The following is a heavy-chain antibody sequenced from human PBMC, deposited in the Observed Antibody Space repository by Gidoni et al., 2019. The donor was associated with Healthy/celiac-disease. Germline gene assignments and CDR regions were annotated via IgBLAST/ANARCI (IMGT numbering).Heavy chain of an antibody. V-gene: IGHV2-5*01. CDR1: GFSLSTRGVG. CDR2: IYWNDDK. CDR3: AHRPPYYDFWSGYYLGPFDY. Sequence: QITLKESGPTLVKPTQTLTLTCTFSGFSLSTRGVGVGWIRQPPGKALEWLALIYWNDDKRYSPSLKSRLTITKDTSKNQVVLTMTNMDPVDTATYYCAHRPPYYDFWSGYYLGPFDYWGQGTLVTVSS. J-gene: IGHJ4*02. D-gene: IGHD3-3*01.